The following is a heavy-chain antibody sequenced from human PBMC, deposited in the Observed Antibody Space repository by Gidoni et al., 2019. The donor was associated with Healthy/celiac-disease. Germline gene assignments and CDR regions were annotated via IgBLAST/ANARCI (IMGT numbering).Heavy chain of an antibody. CDR3: AKGRVMITFGGGNFAY. V-gene: IGHV3-23*01. Sequence: EVQLLESGGGLVQHGGSLRRSCAASGFTFSSYAMRWVRQATGTGLEWVSAISGSGGSPYNADSVTGRFTISRDNTKNTLYLQMNSLRAEDTAVYYCAKGRVMITFGGGNFAYCAQGTLLTVSS. CDR2: ISGSGGSP. D-gene: IGHD3-16*01. J-gene: IGHJ4*02. CDR1: GFTFSSYA.